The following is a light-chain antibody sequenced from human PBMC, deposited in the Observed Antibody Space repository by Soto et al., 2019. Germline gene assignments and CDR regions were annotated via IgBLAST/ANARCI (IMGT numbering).Light chain of an antibody. CDR2: SIS. CDR3: QQHNQWPIT. Sequence: EIVMTQSPTTLSGSPGSTPSLACRASQSAGNFLAWYQQKPGQAPRLLIYSISTRATGIPARFSGSLYGTEFTLTINSLQSEDSAVYYCQQHNQWPITFGQGTRLEIK. CDR1: QSAGNF. J-gene: IGKJ5*01. V-gene: IGKV3D-15*01.